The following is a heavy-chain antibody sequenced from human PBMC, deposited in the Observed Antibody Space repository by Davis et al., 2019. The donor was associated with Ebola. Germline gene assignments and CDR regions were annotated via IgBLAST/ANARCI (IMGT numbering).Heavy chain of an antibody. CDR1: GGTFSSYT. CDR3: ARGYYYDSSGYRWFDP. Sequence: SVKVSCKASGGTFSSYTISWVRQAPGQGLEWMGRIIPILGIANYAQKFQGRVTMTRDTSTSTLYMELSSLRSEDTAVYYCARGYYYDSSGYRWFDPWGQGTLVTVSS. D-gene: IGHD3-22*01. CDR2: IIPILGIA. J-gene: IGHJ5*02. V-gene: IGHV1-69*02.